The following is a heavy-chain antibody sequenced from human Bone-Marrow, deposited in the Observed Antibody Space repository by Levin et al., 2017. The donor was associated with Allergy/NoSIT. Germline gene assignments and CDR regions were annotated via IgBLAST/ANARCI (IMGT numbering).Heavy chain of an antibody. J-gene: IGHJ5*02. V-gene: IGHV1-2*02. CDR2: INPNSGGT. Sequence: GESLKISCKASGYTFTGYYMHWVRQAPGQGLEWMGWINPNSGGTNYAQKFQGRVTMTRDTSISTAYMELSRLRSDDTAVYYCARAAYSGYDRNWFDPWGQGTLVTVSS. D-gene: IGHD5-12*01. CDR1: GYTFTGYY. CDR3: ARAAYSGYDRNWFDP.